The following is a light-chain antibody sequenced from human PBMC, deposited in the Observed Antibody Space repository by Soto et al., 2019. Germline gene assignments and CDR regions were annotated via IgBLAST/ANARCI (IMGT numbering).Light chain of an antibody. J-gene: IGKJ1*01. V-gene: IGKV1-9*01. CDR2: SAS. CDR1: QDISSY. Sequence: DIQLTQSPSFLSASVGDRVTITCRASQDISSYLAWYQQRPGKVPRFLTHSASTLQSGVPSRFSPTGSGTTFTLTISSLQPEDIATYYCQQLNRFPRTFGQGTKVEV. CDR3: QQLNRFPRT.